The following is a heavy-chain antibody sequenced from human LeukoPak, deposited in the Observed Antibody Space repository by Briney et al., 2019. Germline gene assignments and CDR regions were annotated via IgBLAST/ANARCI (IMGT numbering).Heavy chain of an antibody. J-gene: IGHJ4*02. D-gene: IGHD3-10*02. V-gene: IGHV3-23*01. CDR1: GFPFSTFW. CDR2: ISGSGGST. CDR3: AKDDPYVGSDY. Sequence: GGSLRLSCAVSGFPFSTFWMSWVRQAPGKGLEWVSAISGSGGSTYYADSVKGRFTISRDNSKNTLYLQMNSLRAEDTAVYYCAKDDPYVGSDYWGQGTLVTVSS.